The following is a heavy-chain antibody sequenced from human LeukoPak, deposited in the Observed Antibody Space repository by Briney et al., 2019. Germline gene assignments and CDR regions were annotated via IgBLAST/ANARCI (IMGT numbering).Heavy chain of an antibody. D-gene: IGHD3-10*01. CDR3: ARDLGLYYGSGTHPLGY. Sequence: ASVKVSCKASGYTFTRYGISWVRQAPGQGLEWMGWISAYNGNTNYAQKLQGRVTMTTDTSTSTAYMELRSLRSDDTAVYYCARDLGLYYGSGTHPLGYWGQGTLVTVSS. J-gene: IGHJ4*02. CDR1: GYTFTRYG. CDR2: ISAYNGNT. V-gene: IGHV1-18*01.